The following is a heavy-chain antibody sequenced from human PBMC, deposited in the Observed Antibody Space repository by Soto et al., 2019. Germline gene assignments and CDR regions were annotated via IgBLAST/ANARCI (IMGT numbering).Heavy chain of an antibody. CDR3: ARPSRVGDPGPFDY. CDR1: GFTFSDYY. Sequence: GGSLRLSCAASGFTFSDYYMSWIRQAPGKGLEWVSYISSSGSTIYYADSVKGRFTISRDNAKNSPYLQMNSLRAEDTAVYYCARPSRVGDPGPFDYWGQGTLVTVSS. D-gene: IGHD3-16*01. J-gene: IGHJ4*02. V-gene: IGHV3-11*01. CDR2: ISSSGSTI.